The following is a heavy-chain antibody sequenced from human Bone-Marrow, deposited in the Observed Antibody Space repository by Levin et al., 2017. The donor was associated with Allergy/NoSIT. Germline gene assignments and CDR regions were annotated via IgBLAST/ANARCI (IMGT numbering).Heavy chain of an antibody. CDR2: IYSVGTT. CDR3: TGGFCRGGSCGD. D-gene: IGHD2-15*01. CDR1: GFTVGNHY. Sequence: GESLKISCAASGFTVGNHYMTWVRQAPGKGLEWVSLIYSVGTTSYAESVRGRFTISRDSSKNTLYLQMNNLRAEDTAVYYCTGGFCRGGSCGDWGQGTLVTVSS. J-gene: IGHJ4*02. V-gene: IGHV3-53*01.